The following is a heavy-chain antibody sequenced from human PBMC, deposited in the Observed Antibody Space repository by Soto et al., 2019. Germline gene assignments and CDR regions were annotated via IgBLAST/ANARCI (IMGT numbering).Heavy chain of an antibody. V-gene: IGHV6-1*01. CDR2: TYYRSKWYN. D-gene: IGHD6-6*01. CDR3: ARDFSSSSTFLGYYYSYGMDV. CDR1: GDSVSSNSAA. Sequence: SQTLSLTCAISGDSVSSNSAAWNWIRQSPSRGLEWLGRTYYRSKWYNDYAVSVKSRITINPDTSKNQFSLQLNSVTPEDTAVYYCARDFSSSSTFLGYYYSYGMDVWGQGTTVTVSS. J-gene: IGHJ6*02.